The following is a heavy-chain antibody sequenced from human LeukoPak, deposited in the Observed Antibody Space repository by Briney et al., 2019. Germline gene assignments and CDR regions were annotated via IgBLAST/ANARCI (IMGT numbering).Heavy chain of an antibody. J-gene: IGHJ5*02. V-gene: IGHV4-61*02. D-gene: IGHD2-15*01. CDR3: AREYCSGGSCYWYTTGWFDP. Sequence: TLSLTCTVSGGSISSGSYYWSWIRRPAGKGLEWIGRIYTSGSTNYNPSLKSRVTISVDTSKNQFSLKLSSVTAADTAVYYCAREYCSGGSCYWYTTGWFDPWGQGTLVTVSS. CDR2: IYTSGST. CDR1: GGSISSGSYY.